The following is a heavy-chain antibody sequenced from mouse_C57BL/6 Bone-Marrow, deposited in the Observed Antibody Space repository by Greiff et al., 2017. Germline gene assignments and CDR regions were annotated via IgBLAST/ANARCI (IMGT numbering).Heavy chain of an antibody. CDR1: GYTFTSYT. V-gene: IGHV1-4*01. CDR2: INPSSGYT. D-gene: IGHD1-1*01. CDR3: ARSTTVVATDY. J-gene: IGHJ2*01. Sequence: QVQLQQSGAELARPGASVKMSSKASGYTFTSYTMHWVKQRPGQGLEWIGYINPSSGYTKYNQKFKDKATLTADKSSSTAYMQLSSLTSEDSAVYCCARSTTVVATDYWGQGTTLTVSS.